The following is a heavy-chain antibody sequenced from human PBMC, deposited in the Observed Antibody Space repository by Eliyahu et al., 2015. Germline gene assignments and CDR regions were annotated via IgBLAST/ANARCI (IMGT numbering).Heavy chain of an antibody. CDR1: GFXFSXXW. V-gene: IGHV3-7*01. CDR2: IKQDGSXK. D-gene: IGHD6-19*01. J-gene: IGHJ6*02. CDR3: ARDRSGPYGVYYYYYGMDV. Sequence: XVQLVESGGGLVQPGGSLXLSCAASGFXFSXXWXSWVRQAPGKGLGWVANIKQDGSXKYYVDSVKGRFTISRDNAKNSLYLQMNSLRAEDTAVYYCARDRSGPYGVYYYYYGMDVWGQGTTVTVSS.